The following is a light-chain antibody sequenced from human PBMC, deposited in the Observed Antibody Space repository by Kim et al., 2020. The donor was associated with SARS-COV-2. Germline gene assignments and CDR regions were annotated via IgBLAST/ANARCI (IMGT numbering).Light chain of an antibody. CDR3: QQRGNWPLT. CDR2: DAF. V-gene: IGKV3-11*01. J-gene: IGKJ1*01. Sequence: SLSSGERAPLACRASQSVGSSFAWYQQKPGQAPRLLIYDAFSRATGIPARFSGSGSGTDFTLTISSLEPEDFAVYYCQQRGNWPLTFGQGTKVDIK. CDR1: QSVGSS.